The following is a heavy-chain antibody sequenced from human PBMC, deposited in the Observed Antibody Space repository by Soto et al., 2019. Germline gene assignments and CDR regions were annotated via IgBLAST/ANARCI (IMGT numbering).Heavy chain of an antibody. D-gene: IGHD2-15*01. J-gene: IGHJ2*01. CDR3: AKDFFFQAEDGIRDTVPVSAFLLNRSSDL. V-gene: IGHV3-43*01. Sequence: TPGKGLEWVSLISWDGNSTYYADSVKGRFTISRDNSKNSLFLQMNSLRSEDTALYYCAKDFFFQAEDGIRDTVPVSAFLLNRSSDL. CDR2: ISWDGNST.